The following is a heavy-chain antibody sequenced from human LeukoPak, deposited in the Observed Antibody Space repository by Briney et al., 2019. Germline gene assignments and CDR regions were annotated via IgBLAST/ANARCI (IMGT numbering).Heavy chain of an antibody. V-gene: IGHV7-4-1*02. D-gene: IGHD4/OR15-4a*01. CDR2: INTRTGNP. CDR3: AGVKETRPGGHLSGCLVP. J-gene: IGHJ5*02. Sequence: ASVKVSCKASTFIFPRYGINWVRQAPGQGLEWMGWINTRTGNPTYAQGFTGRFVFSLDTSDSTAFLQISSLKPEDTAIYYCAGVKETRPGGHLSGCLVPWGQGTLVTVSS. CDR1: TFIFPRYG.